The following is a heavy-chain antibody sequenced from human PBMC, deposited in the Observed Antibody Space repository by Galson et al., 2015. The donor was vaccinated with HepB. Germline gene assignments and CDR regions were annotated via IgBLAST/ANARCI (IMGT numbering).Heavy chain of an antibody. CDR1: GFTFSSYW. Sequence: SLRLSCAASGFTFSSYWMSWVRQAPGKGLEWVANIKQDGSDNYYVDSVKGRFTISRDNTKNSLYLQMDNLRAEDTAVYYCARALGAYRPFDYWGQGTLVTVSS. CDR2: IKQDGSDN. CDR3: ARALGAYRPFDY. V-gene: IGHV3-7*03. D-gene: IGHD3-16*01. J-gene: IGHJ4*02.